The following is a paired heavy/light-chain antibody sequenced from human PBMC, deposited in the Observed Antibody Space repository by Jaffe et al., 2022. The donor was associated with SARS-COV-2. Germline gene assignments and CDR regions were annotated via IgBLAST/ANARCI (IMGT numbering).Heavy chain of an antibody. CDR2: IRSKAYGGTI. V-gene: IGHV3-49*04. Sequence: EVQLVESGGGLVQPGRSLRLSCTASGFIFGDYAMSWVRQAPGKGPEWVGFIRSKAYGGTIEYAASVKDRFSISRDDSKSIAYLQMNSLKTEDTAVYYCSRRRGDGYNHLDSWGQGTLVTVSS. J-gene: IGHJ4*02. CDR1: GFIFGDYA. D-gene: IGHD5-12*01. CDR3: SRRRGDGYNHLDS.
Light chain of an antibody. CDR3: QQYNSYPPMVT. CDR2: KAS. J-gene: IGKJ3*01. CDR1: QSISTW. V-gene: IGKV1-5*03. Sequence: DIHMTQSPSTLSASVGDRVTITCRASQSISTWLAWYQQKPGKAPKLLIYKASRLESGVPSRFSGSGSGTEFTLTISSLQPDDFATYYCQQYNSYPPMVTFGPGTKVDIK.